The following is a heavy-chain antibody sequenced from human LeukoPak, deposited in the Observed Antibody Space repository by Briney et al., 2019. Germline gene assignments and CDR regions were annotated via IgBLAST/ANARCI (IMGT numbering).Heavy chain of an antibody. J-gene: IGHJ4*02. Sequence: SGGSLRLSCAASGFTFSSYAMSWVRQPPGKGLEWVSAISGSGNTTPYADSVKGRFTISRDNSRNTLYLQMNSLRAEDTAVYYCAKVLTYPAGGLSRTFDYWGLGTLVTVSS. CDR1: GFTFSSYA. V-gene: IGHV3-23*01. CDR2: ISGSGNTT. D-gene: IGHD1-26*01. CDR3: AKVLTYPAGGLSRTFDY.